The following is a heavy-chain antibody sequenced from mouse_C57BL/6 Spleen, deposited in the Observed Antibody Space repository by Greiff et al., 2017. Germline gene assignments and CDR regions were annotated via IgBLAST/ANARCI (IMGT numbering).Heavy chain of an antibody. J-gene: IGHJ2*01. CDR2: IHPNSGST. V-gene: IGHV1-64*01. D-gene: IGHD4-1*01. CDR3: ARFLTGIYFDY. CDR1: GYTFTSYW. Sequence: QVQLKQPGAELVKPGASVKLSCKASGYTFTSYWMHWVKQRPGQGLEWIGMIHPNSGSTNYNEKFKSKATLTVDKSSSTAYMQLSSLTSEDSAVYYCARFLTGIYFDYWGQGTTLTVSS.